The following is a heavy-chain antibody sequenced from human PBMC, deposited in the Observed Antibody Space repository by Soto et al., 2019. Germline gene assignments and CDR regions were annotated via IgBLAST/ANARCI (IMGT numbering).Heavy chain of an antibody. Sequence: EVQLVESGGGLFQPEGSLRLSCEASGFTFSNYWMHWVRQAPGKGLVWVSRINNDGSDPIYADSVKGRFTISRDNAKNTVYQQMNSLRAEDTAVYYCARGYPNYSNFAYWGQGSLVTVSS. CDR2: INNDGSDP. V-gene: IGHV3-74*01. CDR1: GFTFSNYW. CDR3: ARGYPNYSNFAY. J-gene: IGHJ4*02. D-gene: IGHD2-21*01.